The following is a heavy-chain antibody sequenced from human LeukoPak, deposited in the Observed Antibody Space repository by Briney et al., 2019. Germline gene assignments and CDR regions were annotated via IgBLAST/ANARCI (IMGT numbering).Heavy chain of an antibody. CDR1: GYTFTSYG. Sequence: ASVKVSCKASGYTFTSYGISWVRQAPGQGLEWMGWISAYNGNTNYAQKLQGRVTMTTDTSTSTAYMELRSLRSDDTAVYYCARGEVGATTTYYFDYWGQGTLVTVSS. V-gene: IGHV1-18*01. D-gene: IGHD1-26*01. CDR2: ISAYNGNT. CDR3: ARGEVGATTTYYFDY. J-gene: IGHJ4*02.